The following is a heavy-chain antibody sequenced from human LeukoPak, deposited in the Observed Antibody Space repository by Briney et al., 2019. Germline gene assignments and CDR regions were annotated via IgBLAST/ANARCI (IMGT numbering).Heavy chain of an antibody. V-gene: IGHV3-23*01. J-gene: IGHJ3*01. CDR3: AKAGRGAILVGTTAAFDA. D-gene: IGHD1-26*01. Sequence: SGGSLRLSCAASGFTFNNYAMSWVRQAPGKGLEWVSVISGGGNSTYYADSVKGRFTISRDNSKNTLYLQMNGLRAEDTAVYYCAKAGRGAILVGTTAAFDAWGQGTMVTVSS. CDR1: GFTFNNYA. CDR2: ISGGGNST.